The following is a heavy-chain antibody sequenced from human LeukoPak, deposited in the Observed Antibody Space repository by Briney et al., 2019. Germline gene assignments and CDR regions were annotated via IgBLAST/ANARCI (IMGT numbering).Heavy chain of an antibody. Sequence: PSETLSLTCTVSGYSISSGYYWGWIRQPPGKGLEWIGSIYHSGSTYYNPSLKSRVTISVDTSKNQFSLKLSSVTAADTAVYYCARLKINGVKGWFDPWGQGTLVTVSS. V-gene: IGHV4-38-2*02. CDR2: IYHSGST. CDR3: ARLKINGVKGWFDP. D-gene: IGHD2-8*01. J-gene: IGHJ5*02. CDR1: GYSISSGYY.